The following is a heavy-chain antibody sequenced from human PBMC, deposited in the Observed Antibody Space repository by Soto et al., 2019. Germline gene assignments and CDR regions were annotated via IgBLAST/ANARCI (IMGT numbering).Heavy chain of an antibody. V-gene: IGHV3-30*18. CDR3: AKDAKAARPMYYYGMDV. CDR1: VFTFISYG. D-gene: IGHD6-6*01. CDR2: ISYDGSNK. J-gene: IGHJ6*02. Sequence: GWSLRLSCASSVFTFISYGMHWVRQAPGKGLEWVAVISYDGSNKYYADSVKGRFTISRDNSKNTLYLQMNSLRAEDTAVYYCAKDAKAARPMYYYGMDVWGQGTTVTVSS.